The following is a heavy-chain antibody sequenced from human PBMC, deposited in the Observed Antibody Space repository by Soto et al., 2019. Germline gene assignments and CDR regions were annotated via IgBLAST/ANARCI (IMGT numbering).Heavy chain of an antibody. CDR3: AGGDYVGVGTFYLTEH. Sequence: EVQLVESGGGLVQPGGSLRLYCTASGLTFNNYWMHWVRQAPGKGPVWVSRINGDGRTTTYADSVRGRFTISRDNAKNTVYLQMNSLRAEDTAVYYCAGGDYVGVGTFYLTEHWVQGSLVTVSS. CDR1: GLTFNNYW. D-gene: IGHD3-16*01. J-gene: IGHJ1*01. CDR2: INGDGRTT. V-gene: IGHV3-74*01.